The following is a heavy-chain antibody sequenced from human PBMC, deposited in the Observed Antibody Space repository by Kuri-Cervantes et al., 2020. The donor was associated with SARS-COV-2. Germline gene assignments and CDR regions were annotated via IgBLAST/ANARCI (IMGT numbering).Heavy chain of an antibody. J-gene: IGHJ4*02. CDR2: ISAYNGNT. CDR1: GYTFTSYG. Sequence: ASVKVSCKASGYTFTSYGISWVRQAPGQGLEWMGWISAYNGNTNYAQKLQGRVTMTTDTSTSTAYMELRSLRSDDTAVYYCASNRWLLLDFDYWGQGTLVTVSS. D-gene: IGHD3-22*01. V-gene: IGHV1-18*01. CDR3: ASNRWLLLDFDY.